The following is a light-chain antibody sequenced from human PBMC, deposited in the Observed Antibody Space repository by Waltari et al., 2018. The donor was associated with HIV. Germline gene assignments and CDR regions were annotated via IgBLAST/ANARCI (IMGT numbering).Light chain of an antibody. CDR3: AIWDDSLNGWV. CDR2: INN. Sequence: QSVLPQPHSASGAPGPLVTTPCPASRYFMRRYSLHWYQQLPGTSPKLLTYINNQRPSGVPDRFSGSKSGTSASLAISGLQSDDEADYYCAIWDDSLNGWVFGGGTKLTVL. CDR1: RYFMRRYS. V-gene: IGLV1-44*01. J-gene: IGLJ3*02.